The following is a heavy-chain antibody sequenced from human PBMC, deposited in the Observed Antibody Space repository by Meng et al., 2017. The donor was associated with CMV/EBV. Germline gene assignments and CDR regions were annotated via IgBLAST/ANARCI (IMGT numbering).Heavy chain of an antibody. CDR3: ARLSGSGTTSTGYHYAFDS. J-gene: IGHJ4*02. V-gene: IGHV4-30-4*08. D-gene: IGHD3-22*01. CDR2: IYYSGTT. CDR1: GGSISSGDYY. Sequence: QLQLQGSGPGLVKPSQTLSLTCSVSGGSISSGDYYWSWIRQPPGKGLEWIGYIYYSGTTYYNPSLESRVTISVDTSKNQFSLNLSSVTAADTAVYYCARLSGSGTTSTGYHYAFDSWGQGTLVTVSS.